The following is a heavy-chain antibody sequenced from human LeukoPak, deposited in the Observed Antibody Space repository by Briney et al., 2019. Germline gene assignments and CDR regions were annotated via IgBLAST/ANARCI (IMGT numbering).Heavy chain of an antibody. CDR3: ASPGGGVAGHFDY. V-gene: IGHV1-2*02. D-gene: IGHD6-19*01. J-gene: IGHJ4*02. Sequence: APVKVSCKASGYTFTGYYMHWVRQAPGQGLEWMGWINPNSGGTNYAQKFQGRVTMTRDTSISTAYMELSGLRSDDTAMYYCASPGGGVAGHFDYWGQGTRVTVSS. CDR2: INPNSGGT. CDR1: GYTFTGYY.